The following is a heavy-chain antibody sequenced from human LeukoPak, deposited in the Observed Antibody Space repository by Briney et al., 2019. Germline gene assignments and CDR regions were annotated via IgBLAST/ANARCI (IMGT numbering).Heavy chain of an antibody. CDR1: GGSISSGGHY. Sequence: SETLSLTCIVSGGSISSGGHYWGWIRQPPGKGLEWIGSIYSGSTYYNPSLNSRVTIFIDMSKNQFSLKLSSVTATDTAVYYCARLVCGGGGCPAEFDYWGQGTLVTVSS. V-gene: IGHV4-39*01. D-gene: IGHD2-15*01. CDR2: IYSGST. J-gene: IGHJ4*02. CDR3: ARLVCGGGGCPAEFDY.